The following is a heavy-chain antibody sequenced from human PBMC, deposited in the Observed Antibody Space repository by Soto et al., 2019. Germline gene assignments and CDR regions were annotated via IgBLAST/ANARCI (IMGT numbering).Heavy chain of an antibody. J-gene: IGHJ6*02. Sequence: PSETLSLTCSLYSGSLSGYYWSWIRQPPGKGLEWIGEISPSGTTNYSPSLKSRVSISVDTSKNQFSLKLSSVTAADTAVYYCARAKRGRWLHLGPYGMDVWGQGTTVTVSS. CDR3: ARAKRGRWLHLGPYGMDV. V-gene: IGHV4-34*01. CDR2: ISPSGTT. D-gene: IGHD5-12*01. CDR1: SGSLSGYY.